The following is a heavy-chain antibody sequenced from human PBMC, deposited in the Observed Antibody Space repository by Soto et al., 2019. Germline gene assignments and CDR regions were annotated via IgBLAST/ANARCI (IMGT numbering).Heavy chain of an antibody. CDR1: GGSFSGYY. J-gene: IGHJ4*02. Sequence: SETLSLTCAVYGGSFSGYYWSWIRQPPGKGLEWIGEINHSGSTNYNPSLKSRVTISVDTSKNQFSLKLSSVTAADTAEYYCARGLGYGSGSYPFDYWGQGTLVTVSS. CDR2: INHSGST. CDR3: ARGLGYGSGSYPFDY. V-gene: IGHV4-34*01. D-gene: IGHD3-10*01.